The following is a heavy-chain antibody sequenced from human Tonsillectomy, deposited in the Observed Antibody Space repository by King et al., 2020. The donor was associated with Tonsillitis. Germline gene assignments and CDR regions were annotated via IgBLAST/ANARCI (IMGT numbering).Heavy chain of an antibody. CDR2: IKSKSDGGTT. CDR1: GFTFSNVW. CDR3: TTDIATTGTRYYGMDV. Sequence: VQLVESGGGLVKPGGSLRLSCAASGFTFSNVWMTWVRQATGKGLEWVGRIKSKSDGGTTDYAAPVKGRFTISRDDSKNTLYLQMNSLKSEDTAVYYCTTDIATTGTRYYGMDVWGQGTAVTVSS. V-gene: IGHV3-15*01. D-gene: IGHD6-13*01. J-gene: IGHJ6*02.